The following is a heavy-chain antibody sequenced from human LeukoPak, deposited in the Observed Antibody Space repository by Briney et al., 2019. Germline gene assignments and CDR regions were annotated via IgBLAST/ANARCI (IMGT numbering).Heavy chain of an antibody. J-gene: IGHJ5*01. CDR3: AREWGTSSWYHS. D-gene: IGHD3-16*01. Sequence: GGSLRLSCAASGFTFGNYAMSWVRQAPGKGLEWVSVIYSGGSTYYVDSVKGRFTISRHNSKNTLYLQMNSLRAEDTAVYYCAREWGTSSWYHSWGQGTLVTVSS. V-gene: IGHV3-53*04. CDR1: GFTFGNYA. CDR2: IYSGGST.